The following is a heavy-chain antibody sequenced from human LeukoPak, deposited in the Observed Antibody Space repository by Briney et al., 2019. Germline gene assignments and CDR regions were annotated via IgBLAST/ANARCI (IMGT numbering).Heavy chain of an antibody. CDR1: GYTFTGYY. D-gene: IGHD3-10*01. J-gene: IGHJ5*02. V-gene: IGHV1-2*02. CDR3: AREGWDLLWFGELFDRLFDP. CDR2: INPNSGGT. Sequence: ASVKVSCKASGYTFTGYYMHWVRQAPGQGLEWMGWINPNSGGTNYAQKFQGRVTMTRDTSISTAYMDLSSLRSDDTAVYYCAREGWDLLWFGELFDRLFDPWGQGTLVTVSS.